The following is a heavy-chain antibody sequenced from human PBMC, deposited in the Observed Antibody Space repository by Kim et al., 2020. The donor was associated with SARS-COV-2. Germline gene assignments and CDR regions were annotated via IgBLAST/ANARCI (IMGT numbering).Heavy chain of an antibody. CDR3: AKEGSGYYYYGMDV. V-gene: IGHV3-23*01. CDR2: ISGSGGST. J-gene: IGHJ6*02. Sequence: GGSLRLSCAASGFTFSSYAMSWVRQAPGKGLEWASAISGSGGSTYYADSVKGRFTISRDNSKNTLYLQMNSLRAEDTAVYYCAKEGSGYYYYGMDVWGQGTTVTVSS. CDR1: GFTFSSYA.